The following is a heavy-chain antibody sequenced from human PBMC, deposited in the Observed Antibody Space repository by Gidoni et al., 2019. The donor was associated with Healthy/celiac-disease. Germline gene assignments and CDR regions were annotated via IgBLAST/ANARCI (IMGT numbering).Heavy chain of an antibody. CDR2: IIPILGIA. Sequence: QVQLVQSGAEVKKPGSSVKVSCKASGGTFRSYAISWVRQAPGQGLEWMGRIIPILGIANYAQKFQGRVTITADKSTSTAYMELSSLRSEDTAVYYCASQQQLTHAFDIWGQGTMVTVSS. CDR1: GGTFRSYA. V-gene: IGHV1-69*04. D-gene: IGHD6-13*01. CDR3: ASQQQLTHAFDI. J-gene: IGHJ3*02.